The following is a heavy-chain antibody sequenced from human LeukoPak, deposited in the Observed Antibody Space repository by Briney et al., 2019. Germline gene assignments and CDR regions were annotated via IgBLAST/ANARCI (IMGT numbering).Heavy chain of an antibody. J-gene: IGHJ5*02. CDR3: ARDPPGNYFDGTGYYS. D-gene: IGHD3-22*01. CDR2: IKEDGSEK. Sequence: GGSLRLSCAASGFTFSLYSMSWVRQAPGKGLEWVGNIKEDGSEKNYADSVNGRFTTSRDNAKNSLYLQMNSLRVEDTAVYYCARDPPGNYFDGTGYYSWGQGTLVTVSS. V-gene: IGHV3-7*01. CDR1: GFTFSLYS.